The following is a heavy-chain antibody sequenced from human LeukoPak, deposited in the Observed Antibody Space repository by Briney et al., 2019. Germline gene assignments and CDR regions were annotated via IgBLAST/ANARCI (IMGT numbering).Heavy chain of an antibody. J-gene: IGHJ4*02. CDR2: IHIYRGNT. CDR1: GYSSTNYG. V-gene: IGHV1-18*01. Sequence: GASVKVSCKASGYSSTNYGISWVRQAPGQGLEWMGWIHIYRGNTNYAQKLQGRVTMTTDTSTSTAYMELRSLRSDDTAVYYCARVSSYRGYSYGYGPKKYWGQGTLVTVSS. D-gene: IGHD5-18*01. CDR3: ARVSSYRGYSYGYGPKKY.